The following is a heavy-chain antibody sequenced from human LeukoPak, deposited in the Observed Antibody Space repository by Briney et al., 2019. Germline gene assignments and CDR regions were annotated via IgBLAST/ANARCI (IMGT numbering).Heavy chain of an antibody. V-gene: IGHV4-34*01. D-gene: IGHD6-13*01. Sequence: SETLSLTCAVYGGSFSGYYWSWIRQPPGKGLEWIGEINHSGSTNYNPSLKSRVTISVDTSKNQFSLKLSSVTAADTAVYYCARAPRGGIAAAGTQFDYWGQGTLVTVSS. CDR2: INHSGST. CDR1: GGSFSGYY. J-gene: IGHJ4*02. CDR3: ARAPRGGIAAAGTQFDY.